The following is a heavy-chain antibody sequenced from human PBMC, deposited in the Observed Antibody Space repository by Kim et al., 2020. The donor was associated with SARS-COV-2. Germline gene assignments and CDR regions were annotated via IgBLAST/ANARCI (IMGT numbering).Heavy chain of an antibody. CDR3: ARDPAKWFGELGWFDP. CDR2: INTNTGNP. V-gene: IGHV7-4-1*02. J-gene: IGHJ5*02. CDR1: GYTFTSYA. D-gene: IGHD3-10*01. Sequence: ASVKVSCKASGYTFTSYAMNWVRQAPGQGLEWMGWINTNTGNPTYAQGFTGRFAFSLDTSVSTAYQQISSLKAEDTAVYYCARDPAKWFGELGWFDPWGQGTLVTVSS.